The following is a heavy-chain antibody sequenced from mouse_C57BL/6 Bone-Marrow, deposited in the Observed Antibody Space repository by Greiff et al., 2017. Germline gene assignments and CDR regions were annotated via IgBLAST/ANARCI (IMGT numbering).Heavy chain of an antibody. CDR1: GYTFTSYW. Sequence: QVQLQQPGAELVKPGASVKLSCKASGYTFTSYWMHWVKQRPGQGLEWIGMIHPNSGSTNYNEKFKSKATLTVDKSSSSAYMQLSSLTSEDAAVYYCASYYGRSDGAMDYGGQGTSVTVSS. CDR2: IHPNSGST. J-gene: IGHJ4*01. V-gene: IGHV1-64*01. CDR3: ASYYGRSDGAMDY. D-gene: IGHD1-1*01.